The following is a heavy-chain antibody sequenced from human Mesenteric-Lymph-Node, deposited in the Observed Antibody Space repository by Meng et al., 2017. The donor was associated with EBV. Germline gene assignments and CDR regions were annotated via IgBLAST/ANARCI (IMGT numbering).Heavy chain of an antibody. CDR2: ISSSGRT. V-gene: IGHV4-59*01. CDR1: GHSIKTSH. CDR3: ARDRWTDGTLDY. Sequence: PGLVTPSAPLSLTCAGPGHSIKTSHLSLLRQPPQKRLECIWYISSSGRTNSNPSLKTRVAISVDPSVNQFSLRLTSVTAADTAVYYCARDRWTDGTLDYWGQGTLVTVSS. D-gene: IGHD1-14*01. J-gene: IGHJ4*02.